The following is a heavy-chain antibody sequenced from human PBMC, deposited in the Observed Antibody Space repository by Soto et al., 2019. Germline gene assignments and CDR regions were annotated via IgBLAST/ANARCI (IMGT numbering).Heavy chain of an antibody. CDR3: ASLGVGDWANYYYYYGMDV. V-gene: IGHV5-51*01. Sequence: GESLKISCEASVYSFTSYWIGWVRQMPGKGLEWMGIIHPGDSDTKYSPSFQGQVTISVDKSITTAYLQMNSLRAEGTAVYYCASLGVGDWANYYYYYGMDVWGQGTTVTVSS. CDR1: VYSFTSYW. J-gene: IGHJ6*02. D-gene: IGHD2-21*02. CDR2: IHPGDSDT.